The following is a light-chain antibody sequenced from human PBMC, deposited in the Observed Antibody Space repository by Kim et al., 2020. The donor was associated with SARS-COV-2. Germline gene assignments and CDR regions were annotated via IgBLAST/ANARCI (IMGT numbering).Light chain of an antibody. V-gene: IGLV4-69*01. CDR2: LNSDGNH. J-gene: IGLJ3*02. CDR1: SGHSSYA. Sequence: QPVLTQSPSDSASLGASVKLTCTLSSGHSSYAIAWHQQQPEKGPRYLMKLNSDGNHSKGDGIPDRFSGSSSGAERYLTISSLQSEDEADFYCQTWGTGIQGVFGGGTKLTVL. CDR3: QTWGTGIQGV.